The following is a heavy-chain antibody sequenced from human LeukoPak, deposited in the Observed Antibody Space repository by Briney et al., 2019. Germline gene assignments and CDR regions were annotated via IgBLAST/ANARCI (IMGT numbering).Heavy chain of an antibody. V-gene: IGHV3-9*01. Sequence: GGSLRLSCAASGFTFSSYAMHWVRQAPGKGLEWVSGISWNSGSIGYADSVKGRFTISRDNAKNSLYLQMNSLRAEDTALYYCAKAHGQEGWYFDLWGRGTLVTVSS. CDR1: GFTFSSYA. J-gene: IGHJ2*01. CDR2: ISWNSGSI. CDR3: AKAHGQEGWYFDL.